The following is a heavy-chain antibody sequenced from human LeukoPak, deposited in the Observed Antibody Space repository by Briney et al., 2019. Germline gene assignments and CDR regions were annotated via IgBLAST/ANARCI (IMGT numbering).Heavy chain of an antibody. CDR3: ARDPNGDYVGAFEM. V-gene: IGHV3-23*01. J-gene: IGHJ3*02. CDR1: GFTFTNYA. D-gene: IGHD4-17*01. Sequence: GGSLRLSCAASGFTFTNYAMIWVRHAPARGQEWVSAIRSGGDGTLYADSVKGRFTISRDNSKNTLFLQMNNMRAEDTAVYYCARDPNGDYVGAFEMWGPGTKVTVS. CDR2: IRSGGDGT.